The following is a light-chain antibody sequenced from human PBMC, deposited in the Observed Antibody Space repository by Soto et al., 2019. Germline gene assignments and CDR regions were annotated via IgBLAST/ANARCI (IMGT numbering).Light chain of an antibody. Sequence: DIVMTQTPLSLSVTPGQPASISCKSSQSLQHSEGRTYLYWYLQKPGQPPPLLICEVSNRFSGVPERFSGSGSRTDFTLKISRVEAEDVVVYYCMESIQLPPSYTFGQGTKLEIK. CDR1: QSLQHSEGRTY. CDR2: EVS. J-gene: IGKJ2*01. CDR3: MESIQLPPSYT. V-gene: IGKV2D-29*01.